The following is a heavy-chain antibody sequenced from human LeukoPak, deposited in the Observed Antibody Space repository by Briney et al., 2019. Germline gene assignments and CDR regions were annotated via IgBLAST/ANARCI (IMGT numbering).Heavy chain of an antibody. J-gene: IGHJ4*02. CDR1: GFSFSGYG. D-gene: IGHD6-19*01. CDR3: ARVDYSSGWYWGIDY. Sequence: GGSLRLSCAASGFSFSGYGMHWVRQAPGKGLEWVANINQDGSEKYYVDSVKGRLTISRDNPKNSLYLLMNSLRVDDTAVYYCARVDYSSGWYWGIDYWGQGTLVTVSS. CDR2: INQDGSEK. V-gene: IGHV3-7*04.